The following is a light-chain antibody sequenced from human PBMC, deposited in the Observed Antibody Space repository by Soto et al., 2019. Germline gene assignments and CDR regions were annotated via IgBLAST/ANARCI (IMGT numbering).Light chain of an antibody. J-gene: IGLJ3*02. CDR2: EVS. Sequence: QSALTQPASVSGSPGQSSTISCTGTSSDIGGYNYVSWYQQHPGNTPKLMIYEVSNRPSGVSNRFSGSKSGNTASLTISGLQAEDEADYYCSSHTTSNTQVFGGGTKLTVL. V-gene: IGLV2-14*01. CDR3: SSHTTSNTQV. CDR1: SSDIGGYNY.